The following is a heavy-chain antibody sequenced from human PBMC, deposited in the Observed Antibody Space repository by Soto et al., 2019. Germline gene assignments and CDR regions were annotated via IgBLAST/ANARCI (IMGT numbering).Heavy chain of an antibody. D-gene: IGHD2-15*01. V-gene: IGHV1-2*04. Sequence: ASVKVSCKASGYTLTSYYMHWVRQAPGQGLEWMGWINPNSGGTNYAQKFQGWVTMTRDTSISTAYMELSRLRSDDTAVYYCARERGYCSGGSCYLFSFDIWGQGTMVTVSS. CDR3: ARERGYCSGGSCYLFSFDI. CDR1: GYTLTSYY. J-gene: IGHJ3*02. CDR2: INPNSGGT.